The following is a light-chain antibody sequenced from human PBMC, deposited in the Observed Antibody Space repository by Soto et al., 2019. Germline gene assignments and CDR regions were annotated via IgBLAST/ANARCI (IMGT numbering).Light chain of an antibody. CDR3: QQYNNWPWT. CDR2: GAS. CDR1: QSVSSY. J-gene: IGKJ5*01. Sequence: EIVLTQSPATLSLSPGERATLSCRASQSVSSYLAWYQQKPGQAPRLLIYGASTRATGIPARFSGSGSGTEFTLTISSLQSEDFAVYYCQQYNNWPWTFGQGTRLEIK. V-gene: IGKV3-15*01.